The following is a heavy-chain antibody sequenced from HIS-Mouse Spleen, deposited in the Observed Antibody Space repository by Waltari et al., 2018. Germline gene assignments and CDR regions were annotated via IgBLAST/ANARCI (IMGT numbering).Heavy chain of an antibody. D-gene: IGHD6-13*01. J-gene: IGHJ2*01. Sequence: QLQLQESGPGLGKPSETLSPTCTVSGGSISSSSYYLCWIRQPPGKRLEWIGSIYYSGSTYYNPSLKSRVTISVDTSKNQFSLKLSSVTAADTAVYYCAREIPYSSSWYDWYFDLWGRGTLVTVSS. CDR2: IYYSGST. CDR1: GGSISSSSYY. V-gene: IGHV4-39*07. CDR3: AREIPYSSSWYDWYFDL.